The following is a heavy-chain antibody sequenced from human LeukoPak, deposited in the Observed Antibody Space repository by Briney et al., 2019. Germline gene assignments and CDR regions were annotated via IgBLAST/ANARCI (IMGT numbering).Heavy chain of an antibody. CDR2: IRYDGSNK. J-gene: IGHJ4*02. CDR1: GFTFTSYG. Sequence: GGSLRLSCAASGFTFTSYGMHWVRQAPGKGLEWEAFIRYDGSNKYYTDSVKGRFTISRDNSKNTLYLQMNSLRAEDTAVYYCAKDPYVVVPAAKGGYWGQGTLVTVSS. V-gene: IGHV3-30*02. CDR3: AKDPYVVVPAAKGGY. D-gene: IGHD2-2*01.